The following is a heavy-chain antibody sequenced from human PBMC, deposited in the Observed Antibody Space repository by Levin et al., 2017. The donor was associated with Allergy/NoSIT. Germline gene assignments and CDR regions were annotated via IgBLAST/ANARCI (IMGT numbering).Heavy chain of an antibody. V-gene: IGHV1-2*06. CDR2: INPNSGGT. CDR3: ARYGRGGYQNDSSWIDY. J-gene: IGHJ4*02. D-gene: IGHD6-13*01. CDR1: GYTFTGYY. Sequence: ASVKVSCKASGYTFTGYYMHWVRQAPGQGLEWMGRINPNSGGTNYAQKFQGRVTMTRDTSISTAYMELSRLRSDDTAVYYCARYGRGGYQNDSSWIDYWGQGTLVTVSS.